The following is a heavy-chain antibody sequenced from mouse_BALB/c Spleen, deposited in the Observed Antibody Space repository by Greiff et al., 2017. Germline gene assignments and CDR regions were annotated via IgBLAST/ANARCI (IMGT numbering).Heavy chain of an antibody. J-gene: IGHJ3*01. CDR1: GFNIKDYY. V-gene: IGHV14-4*02. CDR3: NAGSTMITSIAY. CDR2: IDPENGDT. D-gene: IGHD2-4*01. Sequence: EVQRVESGAELVRSGASVKLSCTASGFNIKDYYMHWVKQRPEQGLEWIGWIDPENGDTEYAPKFQGKATMTADTSSNTAYLQLSSLTSEDTAVYYCNAGSTMITSIAYWGQGTLVTVSA.